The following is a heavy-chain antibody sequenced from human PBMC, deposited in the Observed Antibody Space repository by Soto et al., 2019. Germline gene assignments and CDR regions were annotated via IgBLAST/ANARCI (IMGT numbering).Heavy chain of an antibody. CDR3: ARHAGHCSGGSCYPPYYYYYMDV. J-gene: IGHJ6*03. D-gene: IGHD2-15*01. CDR1: GGSISSSSYY. CDR2: IYYSGST. Sequence: SETLSLTCTVSGGSISSSSYYWGWIRQPPGKGLEWIGSIYYSGSTYYNPSLKSRVTISVDTSKNQFSLKLSSVTAADTAVYYCARHAGHCSGGSCYPPYYYYYMDVWGKGTTVTVSS. V-gene: IGHV4-39*01.